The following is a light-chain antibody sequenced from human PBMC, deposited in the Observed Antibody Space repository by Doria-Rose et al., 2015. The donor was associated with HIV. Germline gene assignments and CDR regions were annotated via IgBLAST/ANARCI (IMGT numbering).Light chain of an antibody. V-gene: IGKV4-1*01. CDR2: WAS. CDR1: QSVLYSSNNKNY. Sequence: SLAVSLGERATINCKSSQSVLYSSNNKNYLAWYQQKPGQPPKLLLYWASIRESGVPDRFSGNGSGTDFTLTISSLQAEDVAVYYCQQYYNTPRTFGLGTKVEIK. CDR3: QQYYNTPRT. J-gene: IGKJ1*01.